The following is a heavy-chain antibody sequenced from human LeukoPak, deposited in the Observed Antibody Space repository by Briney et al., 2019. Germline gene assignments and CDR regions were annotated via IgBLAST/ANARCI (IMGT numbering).Heavy chain of an antibody. CDR1: GFTFSSYG. CDR2: ISYDGSNK. V-gene: IGHV3-30*03. Sequence: GRSLRLSCAASGFTFSSYGMHWVRQAPGKGLEWVAVISYDGSNKYYADSVKGRFTISRDNSKNTLYLQMNSLRAEDTAVYYCATIANLGYYDHYWGQGTLVTVSS. D-gene: IGHD3-22*01. CDR3: ATIANLGYYDHY. J-gene: IGHJ4*02.